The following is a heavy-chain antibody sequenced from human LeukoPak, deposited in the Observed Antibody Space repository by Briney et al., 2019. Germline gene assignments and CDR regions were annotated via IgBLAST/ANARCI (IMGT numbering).Heavy chain of an antibody. J-gene: IGHJ4*02. Sequence: PGGSLRLSCAASGFTFSSSAMSWVRQVPGKGLEWVSGISASGGSTYYADSVRGRFTISRDNSKNTLYVQMNSLRAEDTAVYYCARGVGYYDSSGTIDYWGQGTLVTVSS. CDR3: ARGVGYYDSSGTIDY. V-gene: IGHV3-23*01. CDR2: ISASGGST. CDR1: GFTFSSSA. D-gene: IGHD3-22*01.